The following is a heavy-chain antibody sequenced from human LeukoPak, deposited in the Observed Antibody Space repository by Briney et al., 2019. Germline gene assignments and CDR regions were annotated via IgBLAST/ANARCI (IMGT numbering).Heavy chain of an antibody. CDR3: ARDLPNYDFWSGPHYYYYYMDV. J-gene: IGHJ6*03. V-gene: IGHV4-39*07. CDR1: GGSISSSSYY. D-gene: IGHD3-3*01. Sequence: SETLSLTCTVSGGSISSSSYYWGWIRQPPGKGLEWIGSIYYSGSTYYNPSLKSRVTISVDTSKNQFSLKLSSVTAADTAVYYCARDLPNYDFWSGPHYYYYYMDVWGKGTTVTVSS. CDR2: IYYSGST.